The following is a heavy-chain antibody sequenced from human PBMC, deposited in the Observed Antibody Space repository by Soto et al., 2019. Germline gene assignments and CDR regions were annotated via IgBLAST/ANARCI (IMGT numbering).Heavy chain of an antibody. Sequence: QVQLVESGGGLVKPGGSLRLSCAASGFTFSDYYMSWIRQAPGKGLEWVSYISSSSSYTNYADSVKGRFTISRDNAXISLYLQMNSLRAEDTAVYYCARLGGYGSVEGWFDPWGQGTLVTVSS. D-gene: IGHD3-10*01. CDR2: ISSSSSYT. J-gene: IGHJ5*02. CDR1: GFTFSDYY. V-gene: IGHV3-11*05. CDR3: ARLGGYGSVEGWFDP.